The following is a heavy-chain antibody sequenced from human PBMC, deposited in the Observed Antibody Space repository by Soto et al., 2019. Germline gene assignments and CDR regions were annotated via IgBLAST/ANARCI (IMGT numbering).Heavy chain of an antibody. J-gene: IGHJ4*02. D-gene: IGHD2-15*01. Sequence: QVQLVESGGGVVQPGRSLRLSRAASGFTFSNYGMHWVRQAPGKGLEWVALISYDGSNKFYADSVKGRFTLSRDISENTLYLQMNNLRPEDTAVYYCARGLYCSGGSCYLSYFDYWGQGTLVTVSA. V-gene: IGHV3-30*03. CDR2: ISYDGSNK. CDR3: ARGLYCSGGSCYLSYFDY. CDR1: GFTFSNYG.